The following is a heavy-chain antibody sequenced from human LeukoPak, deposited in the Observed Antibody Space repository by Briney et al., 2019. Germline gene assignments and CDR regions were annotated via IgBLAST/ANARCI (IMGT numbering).Heavy chain of an antibody. CDR3: ARGYNVWGSYRYLNWLDP. D-gene: IGHD3-16*02. J-gene: IGHJ5*02. V-gene: IGHV1-2*02. Sequence: ASVKVSCKASGYTFTGYYMHWVRQAPGQGLEWMGWINPNSGGTNYAQKFQGRVTMTRDTSISTAYMELSRLRSDDTAVYYCARGYNVWGSYRYLNWLDPWGQGTLVTVSS. CDR1: GYTFTGYY. CDR2: INPNSGGT.